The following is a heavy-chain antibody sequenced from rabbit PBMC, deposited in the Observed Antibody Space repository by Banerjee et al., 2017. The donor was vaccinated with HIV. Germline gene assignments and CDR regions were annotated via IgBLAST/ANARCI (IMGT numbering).Heavy chain of an antibody. J-gene: IGHJ6*01. Sequence: QQQLEESGGGLVKPEGSLTLTCKAFGFDFSGYWMRWVRQAPGKGLEWIGSIDTGSSGSTWYASWAKGRFTISKSSSTTVTLQMTSLTAADTATYYCAKNVVTAGNLWGPGTLVTVS. CDR3: AKNVVTAGNL. V-gene: IGHV1S45*01. CDR2: IDTGSSGST. D-gene: IGHD4-2*01. CDR1: GFDFSGYW.